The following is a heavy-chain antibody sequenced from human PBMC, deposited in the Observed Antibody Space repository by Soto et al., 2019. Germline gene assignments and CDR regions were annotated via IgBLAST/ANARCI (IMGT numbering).Heavy chain of an antibody. CDR2: IIPIFGTA. CDR1: GGTFSSYA. Sequence: QVQLVQSGAEVKKPGSSVKVSCKASGGTFSSYAISWVRQAPGQGLEWMGGIIPIFGTANYAQKFQGRVTITADKSTSTAYMELSSLRSEDTAVYYCAREGSVVPAAHEKGGFDYWGQGTLVTVSS. V-gene: IGHV1-69*06. D-gene: IGHD2-2*01. CDR3: AREGSVVPAAHEKGGFDY. J-gene: IGHJ4*02.